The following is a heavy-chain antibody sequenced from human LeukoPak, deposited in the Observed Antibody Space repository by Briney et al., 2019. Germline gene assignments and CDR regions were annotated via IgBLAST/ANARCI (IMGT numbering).Heavy chain of an antibody. D-gene: IGHD5-18*01. CDR3: AREMDTAMVLGWFDY. CDR2: IYYSGST. V-gene: IGHV4-39*07. CDR1: GGSISSSSYY. J-gene: IGHJ4*02. Sequence: SETLSLTRTVSGGSISSSSYYWGWIRQPPGKGLEWIGSIYYSGSTYYNPSLKSRVTISVDTSKNQFSLKLSSVTAADTAVYYCAREMDTAMVLGWFDYWGQGTLVTVSS.